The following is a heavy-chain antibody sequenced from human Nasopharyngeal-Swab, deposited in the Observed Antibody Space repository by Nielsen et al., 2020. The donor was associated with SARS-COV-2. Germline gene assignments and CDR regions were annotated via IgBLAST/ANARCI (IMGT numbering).Heavy chain of an antibody. J-gene: IGHJ4*02. CDR2: IYYSGST. CDR3: ARGFDY. CDR1: VGSISRYY. Sequence: SETLSLTCTVSVGSISRYYWSWILLPPGKGLEWIGYIYYSGSTNYNPSLKSRVTISVDTSKNQFSLKLTSVTAADTAVYYCARGFDYGGQGTLVTVSS. V-gene: IGHV4-59*13.